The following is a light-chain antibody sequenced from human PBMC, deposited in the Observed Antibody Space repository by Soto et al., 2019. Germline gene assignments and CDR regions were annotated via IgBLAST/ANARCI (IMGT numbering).Light chain of an antibody. J-gene: IGKJ3*01. CDR2: AAS. CDR1: QGISSY. V-gene: IGKV1-9*01. Sequence: DIQLTQSPSFLSASVGDRGTITCRASQGISSYLAWYQQKPGKAPKLLIYAASTLQSGVPSRFSGSGSGTDFTLTISSLQPENFATYYCQQLNSYPLFGPGTKVDIK. CDR3: QQLNSYPL.